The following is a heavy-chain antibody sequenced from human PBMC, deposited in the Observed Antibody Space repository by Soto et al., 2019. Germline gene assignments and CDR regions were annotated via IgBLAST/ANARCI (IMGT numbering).Heavy chain of an antibody. Sequence: EVQLVESGGGLVQPGWSLRLSCAASGFSFSSYWMHWVRQAPGKGLVWVSRINSDGSRTNYADSVKGRFTISRDNAKNTVYLQMNRLRAEESAVYYCARGAAGRWFFDLWGRGTLVTVSS. CDR2: INSDGSRT. V-gene: IGHV3-74*01. J-gene: IGHJ2*01. CDR3: ARGAAGRWFFDL. CDR1: GFSFSSYW. D-gene: IGHD6-13*01.